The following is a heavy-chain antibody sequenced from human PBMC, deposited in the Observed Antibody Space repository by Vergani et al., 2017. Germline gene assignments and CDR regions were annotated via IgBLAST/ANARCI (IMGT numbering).Heavy chain of an antibody. Sequence: QVQLVQSGAELKKPGASVSVSCKGSSHTFQTYGISWVRQAPGQGLEWMGWINPNSGGTNYAQKFQGRVTMTRDTSISTAYMELSRLRSDDTAVYYCARARHYYCGGDCYPDYWGQGTLVTVSS. CDR3: ARARHYYCGGDCYPDY. J-gene: IGHJ4*02. CDR1: SHTFQTYG. D-gene: IGHD2-21*02. CDR2: INPNSGGT. V-gene: IGHV1-2*02.